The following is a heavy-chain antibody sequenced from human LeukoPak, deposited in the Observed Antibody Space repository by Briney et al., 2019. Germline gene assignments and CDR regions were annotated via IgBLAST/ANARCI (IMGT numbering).Heavy chain of an antibody. CDR3: ARESMAVAGAPFDY. D-gene: IGHD6-19*01. Sequence: PGGSLRLSCAAYGFTFSSYEMNWVRQAPGKGLEWVSYISSGSTIYDADSVKGRFTISRDNAKNSLYLQMNSLRAEDTAVYYCARESMAVAGAPFDYWGQGTLVTVSS. V-gene: IGHV3-48*03. CDR1: GFTFSSYE. CDR2: ISSGSTI. J-gene: IGHJ4*02.